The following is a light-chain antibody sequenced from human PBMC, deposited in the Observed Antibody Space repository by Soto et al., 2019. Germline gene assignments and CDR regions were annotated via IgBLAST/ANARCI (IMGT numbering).Light chain of an antibody. V-gene: IGKV3-15*01. CDR1: QSVTNN. CDR2: GAS. J-gene: IGKJ2*01. CDR3: QQYNDWPL. Sequence: EIVMTQSPATLSVSPGDRATLSCRASQSVTNNLAWYQQKPGQAPRLLIYGASTRASGIPARFTGSGSGTEFTLTISSLQSEDFAVYYWQQYNDWPLFGQGTKLEIK.